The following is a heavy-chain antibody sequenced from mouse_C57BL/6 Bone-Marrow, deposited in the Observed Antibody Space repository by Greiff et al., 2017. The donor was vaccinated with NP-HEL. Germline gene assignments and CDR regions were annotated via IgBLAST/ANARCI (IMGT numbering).Heavy chain of an antibody. CDR1: GFSFNTYA. CDR2: IRSKSNNYAT. D-gene: IGHD2-3*01. CDR3: VRGLRWLLDY. V-gene: IGHV10-1*01. J-gene: IGHJ2*01. Sequence: EVKLVESGGGLVQPKGSLKLSCAASGFSFNTYAMNWVRQAPGKGLEWVARIRSKSNNYATYYADSVKDRFTISRDDSESMLYLQMNNLKTEDTAMYYCVRGLRWLLDYWGQGTTLTVSS.